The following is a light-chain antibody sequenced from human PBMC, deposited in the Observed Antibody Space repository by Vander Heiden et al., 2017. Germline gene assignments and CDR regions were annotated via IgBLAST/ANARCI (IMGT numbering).Light chain of an antibody. CDR3: QQSYSTPRT. V-gene: IGKV1-39*01. Sequence: DIQMTQSPSSLSASVGDRVTITCRASQSISSFLNWYQQKPGQAPKLLIYAASSLQSGVPSRFGGSGSGTDFTLTISSLRPEDFATYYCQQSYSTPRTFGQGTKVEIK. CDR1: QSISSF. CDR2: AAS. J-gene: IGKJ1*01.